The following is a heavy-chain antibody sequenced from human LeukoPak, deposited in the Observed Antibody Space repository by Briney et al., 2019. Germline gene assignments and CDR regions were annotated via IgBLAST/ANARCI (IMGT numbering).Heavy chain of an antibody. J-gene: IGHJ6*03. CDR2: INPNSGGT. D-gene: IGHD3-3*01. V-gene: IGHV1-2*02. Sequence: GASVKVSCKASGGAFSNYATSWVRQAPGQGLEWMGWINPNSGGTNYAQKFQGRVTMTRDTSISTAYMELSRLRSDDTAVYYCARVRVFGVVIVRGFYYYYMDVWGKGTTVTVSS. CDR1: GGAFSNYA. CDR3: ARVRVFGVVIVRGFYYYYMDV.